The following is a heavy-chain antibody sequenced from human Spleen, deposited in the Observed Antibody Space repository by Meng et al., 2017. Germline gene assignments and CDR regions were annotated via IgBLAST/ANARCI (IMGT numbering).Heavy chain of an antibody. CDR1: YGSFSGHY. V-gene: IGHV4-34*01. CDR3: ARDPVYSSGWDRSYWYFDL. Sequence: QVGLRRWGGGLLKPSETLSLTCGVYYGSFSGHYWSWIRQPPGKGLEWIGEINQSGSTTYNPSLKSRVTMSVDTSKNQFSLKLSSVTAADTAVYYCARDPVYSSGWDRSYWYFDLWGRGTLVTVSS. J-gene: IGHJ2*01. D-gene: IGHD6-19*01. CDR2: INQSGST.